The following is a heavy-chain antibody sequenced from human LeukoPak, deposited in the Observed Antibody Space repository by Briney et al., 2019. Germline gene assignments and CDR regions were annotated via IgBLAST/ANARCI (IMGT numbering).Heavy chain of an antibody. V-gene: IGHV1-2*02. J-gene: IGHJ3*02. CDR3: ARPYYDSSGYFDAFDI. Sequence: ASVKVSCKASGYTFTGYYMHWVRQAPGQGLEWMGWINPNSGGTNYAQKFQGRVTMTRDTSISTAYMELSRLRSDDTAVYYCARPYYDSSGYFDAFDIWGQGTMVTVSS. D-gene: IGHD3-22*01. CDR2: INPNSGGT. CDR1: GYTFTGYY.